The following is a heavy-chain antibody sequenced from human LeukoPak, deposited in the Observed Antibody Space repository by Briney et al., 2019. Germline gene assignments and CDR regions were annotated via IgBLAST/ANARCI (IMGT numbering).Heavy chain of an antibody. J-gene: IGHJ4*02. D-gene: IGHD3-22*01. CDR1: AFTCSSYA. CDR2: ISYDGSNK. V-gene: IGHV3-30-3*01. CDR3: ARETNYYDSSGEFDY. Sequence: GGTLRLSCAASAFTCSSYAMHRLRPAPGLGLVGVTVISYDGSNKYYADSVKGRFTISRDNSKNTLYLQMNSLRAEDRAVYYCARETNYYDSSGEFDYWGQGALVTVSS.